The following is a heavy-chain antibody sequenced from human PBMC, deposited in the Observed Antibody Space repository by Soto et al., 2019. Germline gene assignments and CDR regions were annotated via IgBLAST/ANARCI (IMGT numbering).Heavy chain of an antibody. V-gene: IGHV3-48*02. CDR3: ARECGSLNWFDP. CDR2: ISSRSSTI. CDR1: GFTFSSYS. J-gene: IGHJ5*02. D-gene: IGHD1-26*01. Sequence: EVQLVESGGGLVQPGGSLRLSCAASGFTFSSYSMNWVRQAPGKGLEWVSYISSRSSTIYYADSGKDRFTISRDNAKNALFLPMNSLREEDTAVYYCARECGSLNWFDPWGQGTLVTVSS.